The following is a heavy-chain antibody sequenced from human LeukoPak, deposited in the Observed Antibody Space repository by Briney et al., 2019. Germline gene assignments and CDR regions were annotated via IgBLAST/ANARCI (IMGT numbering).Heavy chain of an antibody. CDR3: AREVWLRPRGPFDY. CDR1: GGSFSGYY. Sequence: SETLSLTCAVYGGSFSGYYWSWIRQPPGKGLEWIGEINHSGSTNCNPSLKSRVTISVDTSKNQFSLKLSSVTAADTAVYYCAREVWLRPRGPFDYWGQGTLVTVSS. D-gene: IGHD5-12*01. CDR2: INHSGST. V-gene: IGHV4-34*01. J-gene: IGHJ4*02.